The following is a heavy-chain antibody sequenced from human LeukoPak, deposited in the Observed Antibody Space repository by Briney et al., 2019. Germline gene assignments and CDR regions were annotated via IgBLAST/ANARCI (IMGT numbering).Heavy chain of an antibody. Sequence: GESLKISCKGSGYSFTSYWIGWVRQMPGKGLEWMGIIYPGDSDTRYSPSFQGQVTISADKSISTAYLQWSSLKASDTAMYYCARRYDSSGYYSGFDYWGQGTLVTVSS. CDR2: IYPGDSDT. CDR3: ARRYDSSGYYSGFDY. CDR1: GYSFTSYW. J-gene: IGHJ4*02. V-gene: IGHV5-51*01. D-gene: IGHD3-22*01.